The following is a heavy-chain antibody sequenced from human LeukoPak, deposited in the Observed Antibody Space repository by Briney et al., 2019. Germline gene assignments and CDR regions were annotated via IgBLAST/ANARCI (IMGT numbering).Heavy chain of an antibody. D-gene: IGHD6-13*01. Sequence: SETLSLTCTVSGGSISSGGYYWSWIRQHPGKGLEWIGYIYYSGSTYYNPSLKSRVTISVDTSKNQFSLKLSSVTAADTAVYYCVRAGQLVLGSFDYWGQGTLVTVSS. J-gene: IGHJ4*02. V-gene: IGHV4-31*03. CDR3: VRAGQLVLGSFDY. CDR1: GGSISSGGYY. CDR2: IYYSGST.